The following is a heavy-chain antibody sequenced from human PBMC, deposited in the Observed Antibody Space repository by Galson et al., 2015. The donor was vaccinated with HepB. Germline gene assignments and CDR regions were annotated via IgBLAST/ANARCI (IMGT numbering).Heavy chain of an antibody. V-gene: IGHV1-69*13. J-gene: IGHJ6*02. CDR1: GGTFRNYA. CDR2: IIPIFGTA. CDR3: ARLRSYGDYALDYYYGLDV. D-gene: IGHD4-17*01. Sequence: SVKVSCKASGGTFRNYAISWARQAPGQGLEWMGRIIPIFGTANYAQKFQGRVTITADESTSTAYMELSSLRSDDTAVYYCARLRSYGDYALDYYYGLDVWGQGTTVTVSS.